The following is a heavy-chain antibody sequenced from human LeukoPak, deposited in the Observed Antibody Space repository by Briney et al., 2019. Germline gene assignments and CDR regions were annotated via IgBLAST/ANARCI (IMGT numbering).Heavy chain of an antibody. J-gene: IGHJ4*02. CDR3: ATDPVGYCSSDSCYSVDY. Sequence: ASVKVSCKVSGYTLTELSIHWVRQAPGKGLEWMGGFNPEDGEKIYVQKFQGRVTMTEETSIDTAYMELSSLRSEDTAMYYCATDPVGYCSSDSCYSVDYWGQGTLVTVSS. CDR2: FNPEDGEK. D-gene: IGHD2-15*01. CDR1: GYTLTELS. V-gene: IGHV1-24*01.